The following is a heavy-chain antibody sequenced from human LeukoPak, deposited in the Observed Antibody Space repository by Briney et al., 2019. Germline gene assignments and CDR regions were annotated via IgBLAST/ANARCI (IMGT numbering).Heavy chain of an antibody. CDR3: ARAPKEFGIFRRVPAVTDAFDI. D-gene: IGHD2-2*01. J-gene: IGHJ3*02. CDR1: GGSISSYY. CDR2: IYYSGST. Sequence: SETLSLTCTVSGGSISSYYWSWIRQPPGKGLEWIGYIYYSGSTNYNPSLKSRVTISVDASRNQFSLKLSSVTAADTAVYYCARAPKEFGIFRRVPAVTDAFDIWGQGTMVTVSS. V-gene: IGHV4-59*01.